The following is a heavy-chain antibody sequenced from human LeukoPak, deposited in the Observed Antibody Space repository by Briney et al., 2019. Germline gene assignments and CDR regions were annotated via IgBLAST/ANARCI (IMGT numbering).Heavy chain of an antibody. D-gene: IGHD4-17*01. Sequence: GGSLSLSCAASGFTFSSYEMHWVRQAPGKGLEWVSYISSSSSTIYYADSVKGRFTISRDNSKNTLYLQMNSLRAEDTAVYYCARVHDYGDYARRKPYYYYYMDVWGKGTTVTVSS. J-gene: IGHJ6*03. CDR1: GFTFSSYE. V-gene: IGHV3-48*01. CDR2: ISSSSSTI. CDR3: ARVHDYGDYARRKPYYYYYMDV.